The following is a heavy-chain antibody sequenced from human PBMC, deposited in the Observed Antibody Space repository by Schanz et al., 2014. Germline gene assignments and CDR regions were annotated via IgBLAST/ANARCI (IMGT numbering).Heavy chain of an antibody. D-gene: IGHD2-2*01. CDR2: IIPILGIA. CDR1: GGTFNSYT. V-gene: IGHV1-69*02. J-gene: IGHJ3*02. CDR3: ARGTMPGTFDI. Sequence: QVQLVQSGAEVKKPGSSMKVSCKASGGTFNSYTINWVRQAPGQGLEWMGRIIPILGIANYAQQFQGRVTFTADKSTSTAYMELSSLRYEDTALYYCARGTMPGTFDIWGRGTMVTVSS.